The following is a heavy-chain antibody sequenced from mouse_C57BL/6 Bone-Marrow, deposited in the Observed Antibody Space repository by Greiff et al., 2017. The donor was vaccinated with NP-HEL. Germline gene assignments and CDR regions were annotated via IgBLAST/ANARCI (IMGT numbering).Heavy chain of an antibody. V-gene: IGHV3-6*01. J-gene: IGHJ2*01. CDR1: GYSITSGYY. Sequence: EVQLQQSGPGLVKPSQSLSLTCSVTGYSITSGYYWNWIRQFPGNKLEWMGYISYDGSNNYNPSLKNRISITRDTSKNQFFLKLKSVTTEDTATYYRARGRYYGSSQYYFDYWGQGTTLTVSS. D-gene: IGHD1-1*01. CDR2: ISYDGSN. CDR3: ARGRYYGSSQYYFDY.